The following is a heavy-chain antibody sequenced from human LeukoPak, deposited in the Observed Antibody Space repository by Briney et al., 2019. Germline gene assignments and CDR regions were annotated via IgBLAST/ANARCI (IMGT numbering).Heavy chain of an antibody. Sequence: GATVKVSCKASGYTFTSYDINRLRQATGQGLEWMGWMNPNSGNTGYAQKFQGRVTMTRNTSISTAYMELSSLRSEDTAVYYCARGWASGSYRKSGFDYWGQGTLVTVSS. CDR3: ARGWASGSYRKSGFDY. J-gene: IGHJ4*02. V-gene: IGHV1-8*01. D-gene: IGHD3-10*01. CDR1: GYTFTSYD. CDR2: MNPNSGNT.